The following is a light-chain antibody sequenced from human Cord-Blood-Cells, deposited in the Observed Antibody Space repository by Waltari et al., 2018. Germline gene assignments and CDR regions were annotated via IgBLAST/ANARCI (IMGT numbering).Light chain of an antibody. CDR2: AAS. V-gene: IGKV1-39*01. Sequence: DIQMTQSPSSLSASVGDRVTINCRASQSISSYLNWYQQKQGKAPKLLIYAASSLQSGVPSRFSGSGSGTDFTLTISSLQPKDFATYYCQQSYSTPYTVGQGTKVDIK. CDR1: QSISSY. CDR3: QQSYSTPYT. J-gene: IGKJ2*01.